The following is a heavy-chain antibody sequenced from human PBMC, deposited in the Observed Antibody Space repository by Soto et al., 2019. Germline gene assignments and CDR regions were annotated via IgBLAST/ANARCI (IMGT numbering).Heavy chain of an antibody. J-gene: IGHJ4*02. Sequence: EVQLVESGGGLVKPGGSLRLSCAASGFTFSSYSMNWVRQAPGKGLEWVSSISSSSSYIYYADSVKGRFTISRDNAKNSLYLQMNSLIAEDTAVYYCARVRSGSLRASGYWGQGTLVTVSS. D-gene: IGHD1-26*01. CDR2: ISSSSSYI. V-gene: IGHV3-21*01. CDR3: ARVRSGSLRASGY. CDR1: GFTFSSYS.